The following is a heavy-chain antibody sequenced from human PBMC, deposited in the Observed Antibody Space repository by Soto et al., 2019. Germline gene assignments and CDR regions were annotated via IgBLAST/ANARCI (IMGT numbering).Heavy chain of an antibody. CDR2: ISGSGGST. CDR3: AKVRVGCSSTSCYGFEY. CDR1: GFTFSSYA. V-gene: IGHV3-23*01. J-gene: IGHJ4*02. Sequence: EVQLLESGGGLVQPGGSLRLSCAASGFTFSSYAMSWVRQAPGKGLECVSAISGSGGSTYYADSGKGRFTISRDNSKNTLYLQMNSLRAEDTAVYYCAKVRVGCSSTSCYGFEYWGQGTLVTVSS. D-gene: IGHD2-2*01.